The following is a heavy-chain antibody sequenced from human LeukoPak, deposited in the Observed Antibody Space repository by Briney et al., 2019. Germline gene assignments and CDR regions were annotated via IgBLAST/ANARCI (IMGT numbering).Heavy chain of an antibody. CDR3: AKSSYYDSSGYYREYYFDY. CDR1: GFTFNNYA. CDR2: ITNGGGNI. V-gene: IGHV3-23*01. D-gene: IGHD3-22*01. J-gene: IGHJ4*02. Sequence: GGSLRLSCAASGFTFNNYAMSWVRQAPGKGLEWVSSITNGGGNIYYADSVKGRFTISRDNSKSTLFLQMNSLRAEDTAVYYCAKSSYYDSSGYYREYYFDYWGQGTLVTVSS.